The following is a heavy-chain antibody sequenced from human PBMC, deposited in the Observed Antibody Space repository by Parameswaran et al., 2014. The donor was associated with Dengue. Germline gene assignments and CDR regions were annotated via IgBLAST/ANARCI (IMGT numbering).Heavy chain of an antibody. CDR2: ISSSGRTV. Sequence: WIRQPPGKGLEWVSYISSSGRTVYYADSVKGRFTISRDNAKYSLYLQMNSLRAEDTAVYYRARGITIFGVVNYYYYGMDVWGQGTTVTVSS. CDR3: ARGITIFGVVNYYYYGMDV. V-gene: IGHV3-11*04. J-gene: IGHJ6*02. D-gene: IGHD3-3*01.